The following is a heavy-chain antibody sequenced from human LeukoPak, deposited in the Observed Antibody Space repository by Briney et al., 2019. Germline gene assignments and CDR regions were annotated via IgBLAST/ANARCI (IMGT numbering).Heavy chain of an antibody. CDR3: ASYGRNSYGDY. D-gene: IGHD5-18*01. Sequence: SETLSLTCTVSGGSISSYYWSWIRQPPGKGLEYIGYIYYSGYTNYNPSLKSRVTISVDTSKNQFSLKLSSVTAADTAVYYCASYGRNSYGDYWGQGTLVTVSS. CDR2: IYYSGYT. V-gene: IGHV4-59*01. J-gene: IGHJ4*02. CDR1: GGSISSYY.